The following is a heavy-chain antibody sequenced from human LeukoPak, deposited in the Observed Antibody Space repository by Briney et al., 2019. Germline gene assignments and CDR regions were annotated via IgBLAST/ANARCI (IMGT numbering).Heavy chain of an antibody. V-gene: IGHV3-66*01. Sequence: GGSLRLSCAASGFTVSSNYMNWVRQAPGKGLEWVSVIYSGGSTYYADSVKGRFTISRDNSKNTLYLQMNSLRAEDTAVYYCARDPRGSYGIDDAFDIWGQGTMVTVSS. D-gene: IGHD1-26*01. CDR1: GFTVSSNY. CDR3: ARDPRGSYGIDDAFDI. J-gene: IGHJ3*02. CDR2: IYSGGST.